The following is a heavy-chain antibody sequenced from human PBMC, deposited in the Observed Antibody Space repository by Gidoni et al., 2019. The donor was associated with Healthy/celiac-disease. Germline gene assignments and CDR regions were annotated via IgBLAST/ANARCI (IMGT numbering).Heavy chain of an antibody. D-gene: IGHD2-2*01. Sequence: QVQLVQSGAEVKKPGSSVKVSCKASGGTFSSYAISWVRQAPGQGLEWMGGIIPIFGTANYAQKFQGRVTITADKSTSTAYMELSSLRSEDTAVYYCASSIVVVPDDYYYYGMDVWGQGTTVTVSS. CDR1: GGTFSSYA. V-gene: IGHV1-69*06. CDR2: IIPIFGTA. CDR3: ASSIVVVPDDYYYYGMDV. J-gene: IGHJ6*02.